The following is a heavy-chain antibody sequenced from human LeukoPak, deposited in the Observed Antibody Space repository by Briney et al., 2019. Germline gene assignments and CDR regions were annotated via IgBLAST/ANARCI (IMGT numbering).Heavy chain of an antibody. CDR2: ISGSGGST. CDR3: AKAGVYYDSSGYYSDFDH. V-gene: IGHV3-23*01. D-gene: IGHD3-22*01. CDR1: GFTFSSYA. J-gene: IGHJ4*02. Sequence: GGSLRLSCAASGFTFSSYAMSWVRQAPGKGLEWVSAISGSGGSTYYADSVKGRFTISRDNSKNTLYLQMNSLRAEDTAVYYCAKAGVYYDSSGYYSDFDHWGQGTLVTVSS.